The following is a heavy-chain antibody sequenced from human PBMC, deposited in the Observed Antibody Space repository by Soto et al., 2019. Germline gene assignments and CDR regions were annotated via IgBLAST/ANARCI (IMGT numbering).Heavy chain of an antibody. D-gene: IGHD6-13*01. Sequence: GESLKISCKGSGYSFTSYWIGWVRQMPGKGLEWMGIIYPGDSDTRYSPSFQGQVTISADKSISTAYLQWSSLKASDTAMYYCARCRGSWYGNDYYYYYMDVWGKGTTVTVSS. CDR1: GYSFTSYW. V-gene: IGHV5-51*01. J-gene: IGHJ6*03. CDR2: IYPGDSDT. CDR3: ARCRGSWYGNDYYYYYMDV.